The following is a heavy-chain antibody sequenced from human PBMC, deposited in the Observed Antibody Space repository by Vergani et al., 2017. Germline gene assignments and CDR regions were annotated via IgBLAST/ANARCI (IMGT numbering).Heavy chain of an antibody. CDR3: ARGDSRGWYGY. D-gene: IGHD6-19*01. CDR1: GGSFSGYY. CDR2: INHSGSN. J-gene: IGHJ4*02. V-gene: IGHV4-34*01. Sequence: QVQLQQWGAGLLKPSETLSLTCAVYGGSFSGYYWGWIRQPPGKGLEWIEEINHSGSNNYNPSLKSRFTISVDTSKNQFSLKLSSVTAADTAVYYCARGDSRGWYGYWGQGTLVTVSS.